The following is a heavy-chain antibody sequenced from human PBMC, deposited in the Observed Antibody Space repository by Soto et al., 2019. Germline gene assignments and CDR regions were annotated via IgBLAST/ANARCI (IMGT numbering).Heavy chain of an antibody. J-gene: IGHJ4*02. D-gene: IGHD4-4*01. CDR3: AISPSNPLEYYFDY. Sequence: SVQVSCKDLRGTLYSYCMGCVREAPGQGLECMGGIIPIFGTANYAQKFQGRVTITADESTSTAYMGLSSLRSEDTAGYYCAISPSNPLEYYFDYWGQGTLVTVSS. CDR2: IIPIFGTA. CDR1: RGTLYSYC. V-gene: IGHV1-69*01.